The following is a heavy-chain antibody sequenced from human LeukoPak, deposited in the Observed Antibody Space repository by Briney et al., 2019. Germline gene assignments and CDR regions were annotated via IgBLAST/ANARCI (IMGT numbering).Heavy chain of an antibody. D-gene: IGHD2-2*01. J-gene: IGHJ5*02. CDR1: GYAFTSYY. CDR3: ARDIVVVPAAIVGHFDP. CDR2: INPSGGST. Sequence: ASVKVSCKASGYAFTSYYMHWVRQAPGQGLEWMGIINPSGGSTSYAQKFQGRVTMTRDTSTSTAYMELSSLRSEDTAVYYCARDIVVVPAAIVGHFDPWGQGTLVTVSS. V-gene: IGHV1-46*01.